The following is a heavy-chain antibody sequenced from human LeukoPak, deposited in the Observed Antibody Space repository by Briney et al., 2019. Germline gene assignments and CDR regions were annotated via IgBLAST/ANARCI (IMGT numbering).Heavy chain of an antibody. CDR3: AKDGGYCSSTSCQNYYYYYMDV. CDR1: GFTFSSYG. Sequence: GGSLRLSCAASGFTFSSYGMHWVRQAPGKGLEWVAFIRYDGSNKYYADSVKGRFTISRDNSKNTLYLQMNSLRAEDTAVYYCAKDGGYCSSTSCQNYYYYYMDVWAKGPRSPSP. J-gene: IGHJ6*03. D-gene: IGHD2-2*03. CDR2: IRYDGSNK. V-gene: IGHV3-30*02.